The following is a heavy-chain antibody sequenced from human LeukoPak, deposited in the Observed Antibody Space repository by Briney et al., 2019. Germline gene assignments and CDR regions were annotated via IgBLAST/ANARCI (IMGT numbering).Heavy chain of an antibody. CDR1: GFTFKDYG. CDR3: AKDLRETYYDILTGGDFDY. D-gene: IGHD3-9*01. Sequence: GGSLRLSCAASGFTFKDYGMAWVRQAPGKGLEWVSTLNSRGDNTHYADSVKGRFTISRDNSKNTLYLQMNSLRAEDTAVYYCAKDLRETYYDILTGGDFDYWGQGTLVTVSS. CDR2: LNSRGDNT. J-gene: IGHJ4*02. V-gene: IGHV3-23*01.